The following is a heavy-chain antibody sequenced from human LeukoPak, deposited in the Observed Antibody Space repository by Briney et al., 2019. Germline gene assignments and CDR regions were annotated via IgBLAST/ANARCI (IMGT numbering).Heavy chain of an antibody. V-gene: IGHV1-2*02. CDR3: ARDGTHDYGDYKFDY. D-gene: IGHD4-17*01. Sequence: ASVKVSCKASGYTFTGYYMHWVRHAPGQGLEWMGWINPNSGGTNYAQKFQGRVTMTRDTSISTAYMELSRLRSDDTAVYYCARDGTHDYGDYKFDYWGQGTLVTVSS. CDR1: GYTFTGYY. CDR2: INPNSGGT. J-gene: IGHJ4*02.